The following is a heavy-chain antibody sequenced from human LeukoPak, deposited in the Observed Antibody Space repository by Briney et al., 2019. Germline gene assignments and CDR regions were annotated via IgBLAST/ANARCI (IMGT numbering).Heavy chain of an antibody. J-gene: IGHJ3*01. CDR1: GGSINSGSYY. CDR2: IYSSGSI. D-gene: IGHD5-12*01. Sequence: KPSETLSLTCIVSGGSINSGSYYWSWIRQPAGRGLEWIGRIYSSGSIRYNSSLRSQVTISVDTSKSQFSLMLKSVTAADTAVYYCARDRGGYGYASDVWGQGTMVTVSS. V-gene: IGHV4-61*02. CDR3: ARDRGGYGYASDV.